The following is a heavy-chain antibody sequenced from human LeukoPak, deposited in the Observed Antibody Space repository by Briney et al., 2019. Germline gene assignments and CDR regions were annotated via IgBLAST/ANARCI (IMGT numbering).Heavy chain of an antibody. CDR2: ISGSGGST. CDR1: GFTFSSYA. CDR3: AKISSGLLHRY. D-gene: IGHD3-22*01. J-gene: IGHJ4*02. V-gene: IGHV3-23*01. Sequence: GGSLRLSCAASGFTFSSYAMSWVRQAPGKGLEWVSAISGSGGSTYYADSVKGRFTISRDNSKNTLYLQLNSLRAEHTAVYYCAKISSGLLHRYWGQGTLVSVSS.